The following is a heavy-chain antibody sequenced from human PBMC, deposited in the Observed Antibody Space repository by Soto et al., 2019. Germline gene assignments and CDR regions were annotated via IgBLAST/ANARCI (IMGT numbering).Heavy chain of an antibody. CDR2: IYHSGST. CDR3: ARVEQLIYYGMDV. Sequence: NPSETLSLTCAVSGGSIRSSNWWSWVRQPPGKGLEWIGEIYHSGSTNYNPSLKSRVTISVDKSKNQFSLKLSSVTAADTAVYYCARVEQLIYYGMDVWGQGTTVTVSS. CDR1: GGSIRSSNW. D-gene: IGHD5-18*01. V-gene: IGHV4-4*02. J-gene: IGHJ6*02.